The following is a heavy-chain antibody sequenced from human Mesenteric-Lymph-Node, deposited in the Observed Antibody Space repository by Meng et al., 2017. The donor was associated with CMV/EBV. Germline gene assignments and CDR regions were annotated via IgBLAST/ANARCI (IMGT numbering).Heavy chain of an antibody. CDR1: GFTVSRNY. D-gene: IGHD4-11*01. Sequence: GESLKISCAASGFTVSRNYMSWVRQAPGKGLEWVAIIYSGGTTYYADSVKGRFTVSRDNSQNAFYIQMNSLRPEDTAVYYCARAFGVGSDDYSNLSTRRYFDCWGQGTLVTVSS. J-gene: IGHJ4*02. V-gene: IGHV3-53*05. CDR2: IYSGGTT. CDR3: ARAFGVGSDDYSNLSTRRYFDC.